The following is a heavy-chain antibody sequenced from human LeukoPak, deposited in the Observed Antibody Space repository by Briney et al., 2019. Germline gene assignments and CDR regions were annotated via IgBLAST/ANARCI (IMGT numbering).Heavy chain of an antibody. D-gene: IGHD3-10*01. Sequence: GGSLRLSCAASGFTFSSYSMNWVRQAPGKGLEWVSYISSSSSTIYYADSLKGRFTISRDNAKNSLYLQMDSLRAEDTAVYYCAGSGTKYWGQGTLVTVSS. CDR3: AGSGTKY. V-gene: IGHV3-48*04. J-gene: IGHJ4*02. CDR2: ISSSSSTI. CDR1: GFTFSSYS.